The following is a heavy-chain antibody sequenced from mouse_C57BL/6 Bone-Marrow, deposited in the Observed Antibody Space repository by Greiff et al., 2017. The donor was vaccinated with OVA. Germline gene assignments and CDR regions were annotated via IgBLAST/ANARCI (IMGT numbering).Heavy chain of an antibody. V-gene: IGHV1-26*01. CDR2: INPNNGGT. CDR1: GYTFTDYY. Sequence: EVQLQQSGPELVKPGASVKISCKASGYTFTDYYMNWVKQSHGKSLEWIGDINPNNGGTSYNQKFKGKATLTVDKSSSTAYMELRSLTSEDSAVYYCATTTVVATRKYYYAMDYWGQGTSVTVSS. CDR3: ATTTVVATRKYYYAMDY. D-gene: IGHD1-1*01. J-gene: IGHJ4*01.